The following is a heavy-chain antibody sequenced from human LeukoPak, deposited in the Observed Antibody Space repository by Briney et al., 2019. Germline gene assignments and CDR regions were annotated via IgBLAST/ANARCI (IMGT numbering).Heavy chain of an antibody. CDR2: ILYDGSNK. D-gene: IGHD2-21*02. V-gene: IGHV3-30-3*02. CDR3: AKTKVGTGLDALDI. J-gene: IGHJ3*02. CDR1: GFTFSSYA. Sequence: GGWLRLSCAASGFTFSSYAMYWVRQAAGKGLEWVAVILYDGSNKYYADSVKGRFTVSRDNSKNTLFLQMNSLRVEDTAVYYCAKTKVGTGLDALDIWGQGTMVTVSS.